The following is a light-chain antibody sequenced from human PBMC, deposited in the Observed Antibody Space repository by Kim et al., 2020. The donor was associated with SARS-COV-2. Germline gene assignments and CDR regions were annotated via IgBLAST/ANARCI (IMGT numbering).Light chain of an antibody. CDR2: AAS. Sequence: DIQMTQSPSSLSASVGDTVTITCRASQGISSWLVWYQQEPEKAPKSLIYAASRLQSGVPSRFSGSRSGTDFTLTITSLQPEDFATYYCQQYNSYPLTFGGGTKVDIK. CDR1: QGISSW. CDR3: QQYNSYPLT. J-gene: IGKJ4*01. V-gene: IGKV1D-16*01.